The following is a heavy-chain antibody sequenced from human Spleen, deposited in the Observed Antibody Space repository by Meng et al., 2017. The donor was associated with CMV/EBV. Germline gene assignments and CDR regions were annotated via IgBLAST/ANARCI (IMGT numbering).Heavy chain of an antibody. Sequence: SETLSLTCTVSGGDVSSPSHYWSWIRQPPGKRLEFLGYIYYTGTTNYSPSSSSRLTISIDTSENQFSLKLTSGTASDTAMYYCARRRLTGGNAFDIWGQGTMVTVSS. CDR1: GGDVSSPSHY. CDR3: ARRRLTGGNAFDI. V-gene: IGHV4-61*01. J-gene: IGHJ3*02. CDR2: IYYTGTT. D-gene: IGHD7-27*01.